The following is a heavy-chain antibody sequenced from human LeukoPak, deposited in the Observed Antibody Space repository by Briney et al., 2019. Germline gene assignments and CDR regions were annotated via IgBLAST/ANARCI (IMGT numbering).Heavy chain of an antibody. CDR1: GGSISSSNW. CDR2: IYHSGST. CDR3: ARVPHIYSGYDSYYFDY. J-gene: IGHJ4*02. D-gene: IGHD5-12*01. V-gene: IGHV4-4*02. Sequence: SETLSLTCAVSGGSISSSNWWSWVRQPPGKGLEWIGEIYHSGSTNYNPSLKSRVTISVDRSKNQFSLKLSSVTAADTAVYYCARVPHIYSGYDSYYFDYWGQGTLVTVSS.